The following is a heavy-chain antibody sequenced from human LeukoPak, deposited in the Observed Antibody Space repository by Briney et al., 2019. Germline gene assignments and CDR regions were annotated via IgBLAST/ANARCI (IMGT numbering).Heavy chain of an antibody. D-gene: IGHD2-21*02. CDR1: GGSISSYY. Sequence: SETLSLTCTVSGGSISSYYWSWIRQPPGRGLEWIGYIYSSGTTNYNPSLKSRVTISVDTSKSQFSLKLSSVTAADTAVYYCARGLTKNYFDSWGQGTVVTVSS. CDR2: IYSSGTT. V-gene: IGHV4-59*01. CDR3: ARGLTKNYFDS. J-gene: IGHJ4*02.